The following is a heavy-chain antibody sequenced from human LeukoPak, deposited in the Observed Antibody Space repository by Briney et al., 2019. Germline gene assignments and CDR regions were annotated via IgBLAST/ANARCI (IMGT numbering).Heavy chain of an antibody. D-gene: IGHD1-14*01. CDR3: AGRGRSTGDSFDY. CDR1: ADSITTYY. V-gene: IGHV4-4*07. CDR2: IHIDGTR. J-gene: IGHJ4*02. Sequence: SETLSLTCLVSADSITTYYWSWFRQPAGDRPQWIGQIHIDGTRNYNPSLKRRVAMSIDTSKNQVSLDVFSVTAADTAVYYCAGRGRSTGDSFDYWGRGALVTVSS.